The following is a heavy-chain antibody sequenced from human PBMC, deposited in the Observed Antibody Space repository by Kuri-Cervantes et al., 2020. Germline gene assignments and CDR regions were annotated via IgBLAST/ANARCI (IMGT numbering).Heavy chain of an antibody. V-gene: IGHV4-30-2*01. CDR1: GGSISSSSYS. J-gene: IGHJ4*02. CDR3: ARAPVVDIYRFDY. CDR2: IYHSGST. D-gene: IGHD2-15*01. Sequence: SETLSLTCTVSGGSISSSSYSWSWIRQPSGKGLEWIGYIYHSGSTYYNPSLKSRVTISVDTSKNQFSLKLSSVTAADTAVYYCARAPVVDIYRFDYWGQGTLVTVSS.